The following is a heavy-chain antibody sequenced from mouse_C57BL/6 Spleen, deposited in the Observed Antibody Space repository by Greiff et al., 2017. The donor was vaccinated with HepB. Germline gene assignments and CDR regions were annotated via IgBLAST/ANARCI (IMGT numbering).Heavy chain of an antibody. D-gene: IGHD2-3*01. Sequence: EVMLVESGGGLVKPGGSLKLSCAASGFTFSSYAMSWVRQTPEKRLEWVATISDGGSYTYYPDNVKGRFTISRDNAKNNLYPQMSHLKSEDTAMYYCARDQDDPYYFDYWGQGTTLTVSS. V-gene: IGHV5-4*01. CDR2: ISDGGSYT. J-gene: IGHJ2*01. CDR1: GFTFSSYA. CDR3: ARDQDDPYYFDY.